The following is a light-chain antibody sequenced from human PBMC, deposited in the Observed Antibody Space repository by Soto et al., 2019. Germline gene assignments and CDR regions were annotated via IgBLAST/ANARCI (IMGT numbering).Light chain of an antibody. CDR1: QTVSTSY. CDR2: ESS. V-gene: IGKV3-20*01. CDR3: QHYGSSPSYT. J-gene: IGKJ3*01. Sequence: ELVLTQSPGTLSLSPGERATLSCRASQTVSTSYLAWYQQHPGQAPRLLIFESSRRATGIPDRFSGNGSGTDFSLTIRRLEPEDFAFYFCQHYGSSPSYTVGPGTKVDIK.